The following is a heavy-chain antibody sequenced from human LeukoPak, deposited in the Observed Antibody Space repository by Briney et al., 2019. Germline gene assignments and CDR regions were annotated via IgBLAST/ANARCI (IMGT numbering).Heavy chain of an antibody. V-gene: IGHV3-11*06. CDR1: RFTFSDYY. D-gene: IGHD2-21*01. CDR3: ARSVVDWFDP. J-gene: IGHJ5*02. Sequence: PGGSLRLSCAASRFTFSDYYMSWIRHARGEGREGVSYISSSSSYTNYADSVKGRFPISRDNAKNSLYLQMNSLRAEDTAVYYCARSVVDWFDPWGQGTLVTVSS. CDR2: ISSSSSYT.